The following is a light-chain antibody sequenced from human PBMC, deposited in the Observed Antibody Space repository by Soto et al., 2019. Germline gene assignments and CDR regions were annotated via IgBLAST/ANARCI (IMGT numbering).Light chain of an antibody. Sequence: DIEMTQSPSSVSSSVGDRVTITCRASASISTFLNWYQQTPGKAPKLLIYGASSLPTGVPSRFSGSGSGTDFTLTISSLQPEDFATYYGQQRYITPWTFGQGTKVDIK. CDR1: ASISTF. V-gene: IGKV1-39*01. CDR2: GAS. CDR3: QQRYITPWT. J-gene: IGKJ1*01.